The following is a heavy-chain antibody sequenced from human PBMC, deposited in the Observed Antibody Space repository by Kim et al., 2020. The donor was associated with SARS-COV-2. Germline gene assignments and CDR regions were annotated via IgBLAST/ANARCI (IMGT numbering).Heavy chain of an antibody. V-gene: IGHV3-13*04. J-gene: IGHJ3*02. CDR1: GFTFSSYD. Sequence: GGSLRLSCAASGFTFSSYDMHWVRQATGKGLEWVSAIGTAGDTYYPGSVKGRFTISRENAKNSLYLQMNSLRAGDTAVYYCARSIAARGAFDIWGQGTMVTVSS. CDR3: ARSIAARGAFDI. CDR2: IGTAGDT. D-gene: IGHD6-6*01.